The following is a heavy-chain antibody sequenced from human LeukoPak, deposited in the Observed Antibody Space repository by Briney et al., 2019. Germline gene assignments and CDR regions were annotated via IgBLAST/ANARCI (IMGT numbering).Heavy chain of an antibody. Sequence: GGSLRLSCAASGFTVSSNYMSWVRQAPGKGLEWVSAIYSGGSTYYADSVKGRFTISRDNSKNTLYLQMNSLRAEDTAVYYCARGGSGYYPYYYYYGMDVWGQGTTVTVSS. V-gene: IGHV3-53*01. J-gene: IGHJ6*02. CDR2: IYSGGST. CDR3: ARGGSGYYPYYYYYGMDV. CDR1: GFTVSSNY. D-gene: IGHD3-22*01.